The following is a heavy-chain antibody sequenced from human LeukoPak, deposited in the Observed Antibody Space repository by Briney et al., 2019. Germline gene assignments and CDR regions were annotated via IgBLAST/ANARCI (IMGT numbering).Heavy chain of an antibody. J-gene: IGHJ5*02. CDR1: GYSFTSYW. CDR3: ARLDSSVLDP. CDR2: IYPGDSDT. V-gene: IGHV5-51*01. D-gene: IGHD6-19*01. Sequence: GESLKISCKGSGYSFTSYWIGWVRQMPGKGLEWMGIIYPGDSDTKYSPSFQGQVTISADKSINTAYLQWSSLEASDTAMYYCARLDSSVLDPWGQGTLVTVSS.